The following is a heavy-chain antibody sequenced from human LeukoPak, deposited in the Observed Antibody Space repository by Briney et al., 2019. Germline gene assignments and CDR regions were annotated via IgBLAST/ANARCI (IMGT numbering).Heavy chain of an antibody. V-gene: IGHV4-59*02. CDR1: GDSVSSSY. Sequence: SETLSLTCTVSGDSVSSSYWNWIRQPPGKGLEWIGYIYYSGSANYNPSPKGRVTISVDTSKNQFSLKLSSVTAADTAVYYCARGVKAETWGQGTLVTVSS. CDR3: ARGVKAET. J-gene: IGHJ5*02. D-gene: IGHD2-15*01. CDR2: IYYSGSA.